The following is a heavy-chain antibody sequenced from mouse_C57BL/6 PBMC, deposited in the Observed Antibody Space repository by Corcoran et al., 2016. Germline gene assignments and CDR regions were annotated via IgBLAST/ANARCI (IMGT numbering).Heavy chain of an antibody. Sequence: EVQLQQSGPELVKPGASVKIPCKASGYTFTDYNMDWVKQSHGKSLEWIGDINPNNGCTIYNQKFKGKATLTVDKSSSTAYMELRSLTSEDTAVYYCARGVPYYFDYWGQGTTLTVSS. CDR1: GYTFTDYN. CDR3: ARGVPYYFDY. V-gene: IGHV1-18*01. CDR2: INPNNGCT. J-gene: IGHJ2*01.